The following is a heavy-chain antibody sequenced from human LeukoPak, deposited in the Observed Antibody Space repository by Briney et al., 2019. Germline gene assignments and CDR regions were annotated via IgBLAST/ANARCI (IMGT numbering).Heavy chain of an antibody. D-gene: IGHD5-18*01. CDR1: GGSISSSSYY. V-gene: IGHV4-39*07. CDR2: IYYSGSI. Sequence: TSETLSLTCTVSGGSISSSSYYWGWIRQPPGKGLEWIGSIYYSGSIYYNPSLKSRVTISVDTSKNQFSLKLSSVTAADTAVYYCASGYSSVSYFDYWGQGTLVTVSS. J-gene: IGHJ4*02. CDR3: ASGYSSVSYFDY.